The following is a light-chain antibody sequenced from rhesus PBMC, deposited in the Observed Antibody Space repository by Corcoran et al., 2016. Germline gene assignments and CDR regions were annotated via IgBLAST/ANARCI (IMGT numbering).Light chain of an antibody. V-gene: IGKV1-74*01. CDR2: KPA. CDR1: ENVNNH. CDR3: QQRFGVPPT. J-gene: IGKJ4*01. Sequence: DIQMTQSPSSLSASIGERVTVTCRASENVNNHLNWYPQKPGKAPKFLIYKPANLQDGVPSRFSGSGSGTDYTLTISSLQAEDVATYYCQQRFGVPPTFGGGTKVDLK.